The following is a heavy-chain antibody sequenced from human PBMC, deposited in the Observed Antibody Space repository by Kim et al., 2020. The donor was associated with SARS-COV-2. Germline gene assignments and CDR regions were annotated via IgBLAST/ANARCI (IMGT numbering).Heavy chain of an antibody. CDR1: GGSFSGFF. Sequence: SETLSLTCAVYGGSFSGFFWNWIRQSPGKGLEWIGEIDHRGSTNYKSSLKSRVTISLDTSRNQFSLNPTSVTAADTALYYCARRTYYYGSGTTFDYWGQGTVVTVSS. V-gene: IGHV4-34*01. CDR2: IDHRGST. D-gene: IGHD3-10*01. J-gene: IGHJ4*02. CDR3: ARRTYYYGSGTTFDY.